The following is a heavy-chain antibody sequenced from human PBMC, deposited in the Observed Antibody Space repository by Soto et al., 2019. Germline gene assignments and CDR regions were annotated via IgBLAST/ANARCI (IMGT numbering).Heavy chain of an antibody. J-gene: IGHJ6*02. Sequence: SVKVSCKASGGTFSSYAISWVRQAPGQGLEWMGGIIPIFGTANYAQKFQGRVTITADESTSTAYMELSSLRSEDTAVYYCARATVVTPLDGSDYYYGMDVWGQGTTVTVSS. V-gene: IGHV1-69*13. CDR3: ARATVVTPLDGSDYYYGMDV. CDR2: IIPIFGTA. CDR1: GGTFSSYA. D-gene: IGHD4-17*01.